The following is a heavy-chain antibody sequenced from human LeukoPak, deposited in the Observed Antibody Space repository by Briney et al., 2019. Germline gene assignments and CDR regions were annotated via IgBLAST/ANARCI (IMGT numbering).Heavy chain of an antibody. CDR1: GYSISSGYY. CDR2: IYHSGST. CDR3: ARAPYYDFWSGSNWFDP. J-gene: IGHJ5*02. D-gene: IGHD3-3*01. Sequence: SETLSLTCTVSGYSISSGYYWGWIRQPPGKGLEWIGSIYHSGSTYYNPSLKSRVTISVDTSKNQFSLKLSSVTAADTAVYYCARAPYYDFWSGSNWFDPWGQGTLVTVSS. V-gene: IGHV4-38-2*02.